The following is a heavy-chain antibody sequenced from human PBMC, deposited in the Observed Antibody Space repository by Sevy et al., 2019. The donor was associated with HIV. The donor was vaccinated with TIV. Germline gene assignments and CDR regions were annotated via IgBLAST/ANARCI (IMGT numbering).Heavy chain of an antibody. CDR1: GFTFSGYG. Sequence: GGSLRLSCAASGFTFSGYGMHWVRQAPGKGLEWVALISYDGSQKYYADSVQGRFTISRDNSKNTLYLQMNSLRAEDTAVYYCAKDGAADTLRRWYYFDYWGQGTLVTVSS. D-gene: IGHD6-13*01. CDR2: ISYDGSQK. CDR3: AKDGAADTLRRWYYFDY. V-gene: IGHV3-30*18. J-gene: IGHJ4*02.